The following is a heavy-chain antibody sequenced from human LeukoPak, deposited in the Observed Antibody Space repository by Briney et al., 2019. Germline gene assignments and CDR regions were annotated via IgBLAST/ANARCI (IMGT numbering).Heavy chain of an antibody. D-gene: IGHD1-7*01. CDR3: ARTNPWELKYHFDY. J-gene: IGHJ4*02. CDR1: GGSISSSSHY. Sequence: PSETLSLTCTVSGGSISSSSHYWGWIRQPPGKGLEWIGSIYYSGSTYYNPSLKSRVTISVDTSKNQFSLKLSSVTAADTAVYYCARTNPWELKYHFDYWGQGTLVTVSS. CDR2: IYYSGST. V-gene: IGHV4-39*07.